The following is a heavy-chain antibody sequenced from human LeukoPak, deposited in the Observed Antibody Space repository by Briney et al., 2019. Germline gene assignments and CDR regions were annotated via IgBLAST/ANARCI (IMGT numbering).Heavy chain of an antibody. CDR3: ARGNGFIMDY. D-gene: IGHD2-8*01. Sequence: GGSLRLSCAASVYTLSSNWMNWVRHAPGKGLEWVAIIKRDGSEKYYMDSVKGRFTISRDNAKNSLYLQMNSLRAEDTAVYYCARGNGFIMDYWGQETLVTVSS. CDR1: VYTLSSNW. J-gene: IGHJ4*02. V-gene: IGHV3-7*01. CDR2: IKRDGSEK.